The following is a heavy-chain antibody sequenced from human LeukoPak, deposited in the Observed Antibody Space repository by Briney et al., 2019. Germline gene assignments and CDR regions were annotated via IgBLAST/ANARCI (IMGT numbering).Heavy chain of an antibody. CDR3: ARLDCSGGSCYLGYYGMDV. D-gene: IGHD2-15*01. V-gene: IGHV4-34*01. J-gene: IGHJ6*02. CDR1: GGSFSGYY. CDR2: INHSGST. Sequence: SETLSLTCAVYGGSFSGYYWSWIRQPPGKGLEWIGEINHSGSTNYNPSLKSRVTISVDTSKNQFSLKLSSVTAADTAVYYCARLDCSGGSCYLGYYGMDVWGQGTTVTVSS.